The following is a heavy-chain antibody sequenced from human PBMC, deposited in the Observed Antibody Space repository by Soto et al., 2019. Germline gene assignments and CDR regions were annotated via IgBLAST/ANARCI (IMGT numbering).Heavy chain of an antibody. V-gene: IGHV4-59*01. D-gene: IGHD2-21*01. CDR1: GGSISGYY. CDR2: IYYSGST. Sequence: SETLSLTCTVSGGSISGYYWSWIRQPPGKGLEWIGYIYYSGSTSYNPSLKSRVTISVDTSKNQFSLKLSSVTAADTAVYYCARVWGYYFDYWGQGTLVTVSS. CDR3: ARVWGYYFDY. J-gene: IGHJ4*02.